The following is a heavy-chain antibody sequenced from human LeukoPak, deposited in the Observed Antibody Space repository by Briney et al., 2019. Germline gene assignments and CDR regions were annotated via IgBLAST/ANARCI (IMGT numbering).Heavy chain of an antibody. CDR2: INPNSGGT. J-gene: IGHJ3*02. V-gene: IGHV1-2*06. CDR1: GYTFTGYY. Sequence: ASVMVSCTASGYTFTGYYMHWVRQAPGQGLEWMGRINPNSGGTNYAQKFQGRVTMTRDTSISTAYMELSRLRSDDTAVYYCARGPRLDSSGWYYGAFDIWGQGTMVTVSS. D-gene: IGHD6-19*01. CDR3: ARGPRLDSSGWYYGAFDI.